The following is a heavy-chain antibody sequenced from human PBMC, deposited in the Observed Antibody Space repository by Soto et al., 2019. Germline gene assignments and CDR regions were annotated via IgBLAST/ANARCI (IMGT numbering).Heavy chain of an antibody. D-gene: IGHD5-12*01. J-gene: IGHJ6*02. CDR2: IYYSGST. CDR1: GGSISSGGYY. Sequence: KSSETLSLTCTVSGGSISSGGYYWSWIRQHPGKGLEWIGYIYYSGSTYYNPSLKSRVTISVDTSKNQFSLKLSSVTAADTAVYYCAREDFYDSGYSYYYYGMDVWGQGTTVTVSS. V-gene: IGHV4-31*03. CDR3: AREDFYDSGYSYYYYGMDV.